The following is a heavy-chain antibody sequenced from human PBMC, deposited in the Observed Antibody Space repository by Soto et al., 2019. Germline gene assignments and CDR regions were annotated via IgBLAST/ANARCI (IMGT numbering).Heavy chain of an antibody. CDR1: GGSISSYC. CDR3: ARPNGYKYYFDY. Sequence: TSETLSLTCTVSGGSISSYCWSWIRQPPGKGLEWIGYIYYSGSTNYNPSLKSRVTISVDTSKNQFSLKLSSVTAADTAVYYCARPNGYKYYFDYWGQGTLVTVSS. J-gene: IGHJ4*02. CDR2: IYYSGST. D-gene: IGHD5-12*01. V-gene: IGHV4-59*01.